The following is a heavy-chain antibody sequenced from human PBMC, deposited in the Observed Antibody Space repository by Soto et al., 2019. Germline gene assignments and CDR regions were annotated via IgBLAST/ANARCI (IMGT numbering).Heavy chain of an antibody. CDR3: ARRYGRAFDI. CDR2: ISYSGST. J-gene: IGHJ3*02. V-gene: IGHV4-39*07. CDR1: GGSISSSSYY. D-gene: IGHD4-17*01. Sequence: PSETLSLTCTVSGGSISSSSYYWGWIRQPPGKGLEWIASISYSGSTYYSLSLKSRFTISVDTSKNQFSLKLSSVTAADTAVYYCARRYGRAFDIWGQGTVVTVSS.